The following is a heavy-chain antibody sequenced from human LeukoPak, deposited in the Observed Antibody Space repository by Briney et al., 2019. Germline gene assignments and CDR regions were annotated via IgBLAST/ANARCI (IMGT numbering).Heavy chain of an antibody. Sequence: VGQARGXGGEGMGWINTNTGKPKYAQGFTGGLVFSLATSVSTAYLQISILNAEDTAVYYCARVSTYYDFWSGYCPGAFDIWGQGTIVTVSS. J-gene: IGHJ3*02. CDR3: ARVSTYYDFWSGYCPGAFDI. D-gene: IGHD3-3*01. V-gene: IGHV7-4-1*02. CDR2: INTNTGKP.